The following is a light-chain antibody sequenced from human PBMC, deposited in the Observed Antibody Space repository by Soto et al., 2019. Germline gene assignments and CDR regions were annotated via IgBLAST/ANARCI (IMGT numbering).Light chain of an antibody. Sequence: DIPMTQPPSSLSASLGDRVTITCQASQNINNYLNWYQQKPGRAPKLLIYDASNLEAGVPSRFRGSGSGTDFTFTISRLQPEDIATYYCQQYENLPTFGQGTRLEIK. V-gene: IGKV1-33*01. CDR3: QQYENLPT. CDR2: DAS. CDR1: QNINNY. J-gene: IGKJ5*01.